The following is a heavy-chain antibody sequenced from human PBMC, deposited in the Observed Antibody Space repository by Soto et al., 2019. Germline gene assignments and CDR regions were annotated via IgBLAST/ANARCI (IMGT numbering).Heavy chain of an antibody. CDR2: IIPMYGPA. CDR3: ARVTSMVRGVIDNWFDP. CDR1: GGTFSSYA. Sequence: ASVKVSCKASGGTFSSYAIHWVRQAPGQGLGWMGGIIPMYGPAKYAQRFRGRVTITADESTTTVYMELTSLTSQDTAVYYCARVTSMVRGVIDNWFDPWGHGTLVTVSS. J-gene: IGHJ5*02. V-gene: IGHV1-69*13. D-gene: IGHD3-10*01.